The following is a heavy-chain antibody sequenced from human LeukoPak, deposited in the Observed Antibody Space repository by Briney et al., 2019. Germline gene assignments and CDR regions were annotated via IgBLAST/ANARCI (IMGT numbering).Heavy chain of an antibody. V-gene: IGHV3-11*05. CDR3: AKDYDYVWGSYRSKFDY. CDR2: ISSGSTYT. CDR1: GFTFSDYY. J-gene: IGHJ4*02. Sequence: GGSLRLSCAASGFTFSDYYMSWIRQAPGKGLEWVSYISSGSTYTYYADSVKGRFTISRDNSKNTLYLQTNSLRAEDTAVYYCAKDYDYVWGSYRSKFDYWGQGTLVTVSS. D-gene: IGHD3-16*02.